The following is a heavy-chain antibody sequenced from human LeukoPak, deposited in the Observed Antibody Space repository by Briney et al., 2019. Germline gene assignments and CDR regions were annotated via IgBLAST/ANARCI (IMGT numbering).Heavy chain of an antibody. CDR2: ITPFNGNT. D-gene: IGHD1-26*01. CDR3: ARSMVGATTVAFDI. J-gene: IGHJ3*02. CDR1: GYTFTYRY. V-gene: IGHV1-45*02. Sequence: ASVKVSCKASGYTFTYRYLHWVRQAPGQALEWMGWITPFNGNTNYAQKFQDRVTITRDRSMSTAYMELSSLRSEDTAMYYCARSMVGATTVAFDIWGLGTMVTVSS.